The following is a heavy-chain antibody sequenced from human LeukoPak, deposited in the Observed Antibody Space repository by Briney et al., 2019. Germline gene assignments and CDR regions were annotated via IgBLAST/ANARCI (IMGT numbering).Heavy chain of an antibody. CDR1: GGSINSGNYY. CDR3: ARAGRYYYDSSFDY. D-gene: IGHD3-22*01. CDR2: VFHSGNT. V-gene: IGHV4-39*01. Sequence: SETLSLTCSVSGGSINSGNYYWVWMRQPPGKGLEWIGSVFHSGNTYYNPSLKSRVTISVDTSNNQFSLRLTSVTAADTAMYYCARAGRYYYDSSFDYWGQGTLVTVSS. J-gene: IGHJ4*02.